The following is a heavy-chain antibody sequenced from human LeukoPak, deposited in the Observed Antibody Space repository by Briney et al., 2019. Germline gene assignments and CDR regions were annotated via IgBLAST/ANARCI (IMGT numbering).Heavy chain of an antibody. CDR3: AKGFVTDSSGYYAVFAFDI. D-gene: IGHD3-22*01. CDR1: GFTFSTFA. V-gene: IGHV3-23*01. Sequence: EGSLRLSCAASGFTFSTFAMSWVRQAPGKGLEWVSTISGSGGSTYYADSVKGRFTISRDNSKNTLYLQMNSLRAEDTAVYYCAKGFVTDSSGYYAVFAFDIWGQGTMVTVSS. J-gene: IGHJ3*02. CDR2: ISGSGGST.